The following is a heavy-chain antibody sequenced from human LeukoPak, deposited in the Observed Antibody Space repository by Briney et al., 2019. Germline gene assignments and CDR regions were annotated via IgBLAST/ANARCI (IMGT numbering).Heavy chain of an antibody. CDR1: GFTYSHYG. CDR3: AREGHYDILTGYSPVEYYFYYMDV. D-gene: IGHD3-9*01. J-gene: IGHJ6*03. Sequence: GWSLTLTCQASGFTYSHYGMHGVGQPPAKGLEWVAAISSDGGEKHYADSVKGRFNFSRDNSKSTLYLQMNSLRPEDTALYYCAREGHYDILTGYSPVEYYFYYMDVWGKGTTVTVSS. V-gene: IGHV3-30*04. CDR2: ISSDGGEK.